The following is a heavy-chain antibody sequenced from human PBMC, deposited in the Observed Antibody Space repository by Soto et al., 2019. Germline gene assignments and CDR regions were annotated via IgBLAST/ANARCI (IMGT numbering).Heavy chain of an antibody. CDR3: ARNAPIAAAGTSWFDP. CDR2: IYYSGST. D-gene: IGHD6-13*01. Sequence: SETLSLTCTVSGGSISSYYWSWIRQPPGKGLEWIGYIYYSGSTNYNPPLKSRVTISVDTSKNQFSLKLSSVTAADTAVYYCARNAPIAAAGTSWFDPWGQGTLVTAPQ. J-gene: IGHJ5*02. CDR1: GGSISSYY. V-gene: IGHV4-59*08.